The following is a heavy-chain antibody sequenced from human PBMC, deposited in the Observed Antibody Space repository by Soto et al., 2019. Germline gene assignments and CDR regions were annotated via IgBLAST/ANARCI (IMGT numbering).Heavy chain of an antibody. V-gene: IGHV3-33*01. CDR3: ARDRRITNIAARNTFDY. J-gene: IGHJ4*02. Sequence: GGSLRLSCAASGFIFSNYGMHWVRQAPGKGLEWVAAIWYDGSNEYYVDSVKGRFTISRDNSKITLYLEMNSLRAEDTAVYYCARDRRITNIAARNTFDYWGQGTLVTVSS. CDR1: GFIFSNYG. D-gene: IGHD6-6*01. CDR2: IWYDGSNE.